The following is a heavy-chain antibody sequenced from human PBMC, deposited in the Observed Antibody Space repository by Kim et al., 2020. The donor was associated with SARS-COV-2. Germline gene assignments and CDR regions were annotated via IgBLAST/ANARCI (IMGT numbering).Heavy chain of an antibody. CDR2: INHSGSA. Sequence: SETLSLTCAVYGGSFSGYYWCWIRQPPRTGLEWIGDINHSGSANSNPSLTRRVTISVDTSTNQFSLKLSSVTVAATAVSFCACGRVWFVFAFYYYYGMDV. CDR1: GGSFSGYY. D-gene: IGHD2-21*01. CDR3: ACGRVWFVFAFYYYYGMDV. V-gene: IGHV4-34*01. J-gene: IGHJ6*01.